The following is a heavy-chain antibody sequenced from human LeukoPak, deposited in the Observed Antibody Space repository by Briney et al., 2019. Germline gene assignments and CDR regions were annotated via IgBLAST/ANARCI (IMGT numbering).Heavy chain of an antibody. V-gene: IGHV1-69*04. Sequence: ASVKVSCKASGGTFSSYAISWVRQAPGQGLEWMGRIIPILGIANYAQKFQGRVTITADKSTSTAYMELSSLRSEDTAVYYCASSPSVTRHPFDYWGQGTLVTVSS. D-gene: IGHD4-23*01. J-gene: IGHJ4*02. CDR1: GGTFSSYA. CDR3: ASSPSVTRHPFDY. CDR2: IIPILGIA.